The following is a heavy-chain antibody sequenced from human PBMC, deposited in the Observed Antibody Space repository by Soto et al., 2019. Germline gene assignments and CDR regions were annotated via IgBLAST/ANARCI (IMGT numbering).Heavy chain of an antibody. CDR3: AIHAEYSSSSGVVGYFDY. CDR1: GFTFSSYG. Sequence: QVQLVESGGGVVQPGRSLRLSCAASGFTFSSYGMHWVRQAPGKGLEWVAVIWYDGSNKYYADSVKGRFTISRDNSKNTLYLQMNSLRAEDTAVYYCAIHAEYSSSSGVVGYFDYWGQGTLVTVSS. V-gene: IGHV3-33*01. D-gene: IGHD6-6*01. J-gene: IGHJ4*02. CDR2: IWYDGSNK.